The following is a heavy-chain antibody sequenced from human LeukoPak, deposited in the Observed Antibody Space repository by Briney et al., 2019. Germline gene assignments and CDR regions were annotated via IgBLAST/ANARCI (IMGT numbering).Heavy chain of an antibody. J-gene: IGHJ4*02. CDR2: ISGSGGST. CDR1: GFTFSSYA. D-gene: IGHD6-13*01. CDR3: ANMGYSSSWYKDFDY. Sequence: GRSLRLSCAASGFTFSSYAMSWVRQAPGKGLEWVSAISGSGGSTYYADSVKGRFTISRGNSKNTLYLQMNSLRAEDTAVYYCANMGYSSSWYKDFDYWGQGTLVTVSS. V-gene: IGHV3-23*01.